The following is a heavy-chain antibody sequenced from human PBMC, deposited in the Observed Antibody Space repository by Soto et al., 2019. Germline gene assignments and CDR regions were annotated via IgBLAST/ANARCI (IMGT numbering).Heavy chain of an antibody. CDR3: ARDWGITPVTSPLGDAFDI. V-gene: IGHV3-48*01. Sequence: EVQLVESGGGLVQPGGSLRLSCAASGFTFSSYSLNWVRQAPGKGLEWVSYISSSSSTIYYADSVKGRFTISRDNAKNALYLQKTSMRAEDTVVYYFARDWGITPVTSPLGDAFDICGQGTMFTVSS. CDR2: ISSSSSTI. CDR1: GFTFSSYS. D-gene: IGHD4-17*01. J-gene: IGHJ3*02.